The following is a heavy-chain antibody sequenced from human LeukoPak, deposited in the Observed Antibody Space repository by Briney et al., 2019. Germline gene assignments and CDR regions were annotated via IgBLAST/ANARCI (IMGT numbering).Heavy chain of an antibody. CDR2: INHSGST. CDR1: GGSFSGYY. J-gene: IGHJ5*02. D-gene: IGHD3-3*01. V-gene: IGHV4-34*01. CDR3: ASRPYDFWSGYYSDWFDP. Sequence: SETLSLTCAVYGGSFSGYYWSWIRQPPVKGLEWIGEINHSGSTNYNPSLKSRVTISVDTSKNQFSLKLSSVTAADTAVYYCASRPYDFWSGYYSDWFDPWGQGTLVTVSS.